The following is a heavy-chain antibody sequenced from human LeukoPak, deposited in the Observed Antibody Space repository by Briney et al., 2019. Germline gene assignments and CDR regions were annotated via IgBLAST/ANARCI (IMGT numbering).Heavy chain of an antibody. V-gene: IGHV1-2*06. J-gene: IGHJ4*02. D-gene: IGHD3-3*01. CDR3: ARDGAYDFWSGYSYYFDY. Sequence: ASVKVSCKASGYTFTGYYMHWVRQAPGQGLEWMGRINPNSGGTNYAQKFQGRVTMTRDTSISTAYMELSRLRSDDTAVFYCARDGAYDFWSGYSYYFDYWSQGTLVTVSS. CDR1: GYTFTGYY. CDR2: INPNSGGT.